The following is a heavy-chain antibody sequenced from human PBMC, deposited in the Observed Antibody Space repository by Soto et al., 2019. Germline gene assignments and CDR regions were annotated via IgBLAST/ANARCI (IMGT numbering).Heavy chain of an antibody. CDR3: ARGASHYDSSGYLVSWFDP. D-gene: IGHD3-22*01. J-gene: IGHJ5*02. V-gene: IGHV1-2*02. Sequence: QVQLVQSGAEVKKPGASVKVSCKASGYTFTDYYMHWVRQAPGQGLEWMGWINPNGGGTNYAQKFQGRVTMTSDTSISTAYMELSRLRSDDTAVYYCARGASHYDSSGYLVSWFDPWGQGTLVTVSS. CDR2: INPNGGGT. CDR1: GYTFTDYY.